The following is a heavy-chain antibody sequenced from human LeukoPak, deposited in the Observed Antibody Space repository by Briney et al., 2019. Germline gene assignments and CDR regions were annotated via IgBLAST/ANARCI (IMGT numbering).Heavy chain of an antibody. J-gene: IGHJ4*02. CDR3: AKNPYEYYFDY. Sequence: ASVKVSCKASGYTLTGYYMHWGRLSPGQGLGWMGWINPSSGDTNYAQKFQGRDTMTRDTSISTAYMELSRLRSDDTAVYYCAKNPYEYYFDYWGQGTLVTVSS. CDR2: INPSSGDT. V-gene: IGHV1-2*02. D-gene: IGHD5-12*01. CDR1: GYTLTGYY.